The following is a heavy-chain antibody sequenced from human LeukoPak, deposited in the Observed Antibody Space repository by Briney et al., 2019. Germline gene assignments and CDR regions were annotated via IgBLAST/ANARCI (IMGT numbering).Heavy chain of an antibody. CDR2: IYTGNST. D-gene: IGHD3-10*01. CDR1: GFTINTNY. V-gene: IGHV3-53*01. Sequence: GGSLRLSCAASGFTINTNYMSWVRQAPGKGLEWVSGIYTGNSTIYADSVRGRFTISRDNSKNTFYLQMNSLRAEDTAVYSCVGYHSESPAPWGQGTLVTVSS. J-gene: IGHJ5*02. CDR3: VGYHSESPAP.